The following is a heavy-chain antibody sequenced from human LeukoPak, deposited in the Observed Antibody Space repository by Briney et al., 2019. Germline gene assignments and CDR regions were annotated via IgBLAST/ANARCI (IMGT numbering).Heavy chain of an antibody. J-gene: IGHJ5*02. V-gene: IGHV3-30*02. CDR3: ANHPEDYYDSHGAS. CDR1: GFTFSSYG. Sequence: GGSLRLSCAASGFTFSSYGMHWVRQAPGKGLEWVAFIRYDGSNKYYADSVKGRFTISRDNSKDTLYLQMNSLRAEDTAVYYCANHPEDYYDSHGASWGQGTLVTVSS. CDR2: IRYDGSNK. D-gene: IGHD3-22*01.